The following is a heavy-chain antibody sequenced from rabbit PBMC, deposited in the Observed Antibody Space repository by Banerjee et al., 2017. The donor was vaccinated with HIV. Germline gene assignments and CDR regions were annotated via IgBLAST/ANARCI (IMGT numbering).Heavy chain of an antibody. V-gene: IGHV1S7*01. J-gene: IGHJ4*01. Sequence: GLVQPGGSLKLTCKASGIDISRYNMQWVRQSPEKGLEYIGYIDTVFGSTYYATWVNGRFTISSHNAQNTLYLQLNSLTAADTATYFCARDLAGVIGWNFNLWGQGTLVTVS. CDR2: IDTVFGST. CDR1: GIDISRYN. D-gene: IGHD4-1*01. CDR3: ARDLAGVIGWNFNL.